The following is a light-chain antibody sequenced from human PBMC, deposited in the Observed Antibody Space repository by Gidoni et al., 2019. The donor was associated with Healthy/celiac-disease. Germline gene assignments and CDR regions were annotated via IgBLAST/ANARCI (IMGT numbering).Light chain of an antibody. Sequence: QSALTQPAAVPGPHGTSITISCTGTSSDVGGYNYVSWYQQHPGKAPKLMIYDVSNRPSGVSNRFSGSKSGNTASLTISGLQAEDEADYYCSSYTSSSTLVVFGGGTKLTVL. J-gene: IGLJ2*01. CDR1: SSDVGGYNY. CDR3: SSYTSSSTLVV. CDR2: DVS. V-gene: IGLV2-14*01.